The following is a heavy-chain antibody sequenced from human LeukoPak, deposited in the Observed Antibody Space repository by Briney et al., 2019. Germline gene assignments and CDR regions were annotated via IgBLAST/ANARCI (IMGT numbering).Heavy chain of an antibody. CDR3: AKDGSWSCTD. CDR2: IAHHGSNK. J-gene: IGHJ4*02. D-gene: IGHD2-8*02. V-gene: IGHV3-30*02. CDR1: GFTFSSYA. Sequence: GGSLRLSCAASGFTFSSYAMHWVRQGPGKGLEWVAYIAHHGSNKYYADSVKGRFTISRDNSKRTLYLQMNNLRADDTAVYYCAKDGSWSCTDWGQGALVNVSS.